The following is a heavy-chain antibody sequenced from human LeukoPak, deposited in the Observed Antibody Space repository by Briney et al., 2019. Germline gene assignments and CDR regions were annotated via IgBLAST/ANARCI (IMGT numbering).Heavy chain of an antibody. CDR1: GFTFSSYW. CDR3: ASGYCSSGRCYGDY. V-gene: IGHV3-7*01. CDR2: IKQDGSEK. D-gene: IGHD2-15*01. J-gene: IGHJ4*02. Sequence: GGSLRLSCAASGFTFSSYWMGWVRQAPGKGLEWVANIKQDGSEKYYVDSVKGRFTISRDNDKNSLYLQMNSLRAEDTAVYYCASGYCSSGRCYGDYWGQGTLVTVX.